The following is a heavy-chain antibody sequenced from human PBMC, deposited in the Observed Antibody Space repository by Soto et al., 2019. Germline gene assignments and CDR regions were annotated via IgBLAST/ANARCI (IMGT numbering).Heavy chain of an antibody. CDR2: ISYDGSRT. CDR1: GFTLSTYA. J-gene: IGHJ4*02. V-gene: IGHV3-30-3*01. CDR3: GREPNSGYYRTADH. D-gene: IGHD3-22*01. Sequence: QVQVVESGGGVVQPGRSLRLSCAASGFTLSTYAMHWVRQAPGKGLEWLAVISYDGSRTHYAGSMEGRFTISRDTSKNTLYLQMNSLRPEDTAVYFCGREPNSGYYRTADHWGQGTLVTVSS.